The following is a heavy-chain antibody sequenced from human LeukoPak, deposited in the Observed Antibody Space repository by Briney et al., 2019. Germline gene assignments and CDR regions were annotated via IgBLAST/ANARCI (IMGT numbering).Heavy chain of an antibody. J-gene: IGHJ4*02. CDR2: VNHSRGT. V-gene: IGHV4-34*01. CDR1: GGSFSGFY. Sequence: PSETLSLTCAVHGGSFSGFYWTWMRQPPGKGPEWIGEVNHSRGTNYNPSLKSRVTISEDTSKYQFSLNLTSVTAADTAVYSCARGLGEGYPDSWGQGTLVTVSS. CDR3: ARGLGEGYPDS. D-gene: IGHD5-24*01.